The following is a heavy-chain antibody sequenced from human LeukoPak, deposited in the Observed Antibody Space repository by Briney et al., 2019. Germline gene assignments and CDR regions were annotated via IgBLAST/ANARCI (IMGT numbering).Heavy chain of an antibody. Sequence: PSGTLSLTCAVSGGSISSNNWWGWVRQPPGKGLEWIGEIYHSGSTNYNPSLKSRVTISVDTSKNQFPLKLSSVTAADTAVYYCARVGARDSSGYYYGFSYWGQGTLVTVSS. D-gene: IGHD3-22*01. J-gene: IGHJ4*02. V-gene: IGHV4-4*02. CDR2: IYHSGST. CDR1: GGSISSNNW. CDR3: ARVGARDSSGYYYGFSY.